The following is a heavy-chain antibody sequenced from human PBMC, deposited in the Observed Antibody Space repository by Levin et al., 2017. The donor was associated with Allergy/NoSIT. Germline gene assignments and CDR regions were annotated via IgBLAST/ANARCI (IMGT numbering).Heavy chain of an antibody. V-gene: IGHV1-46*01. CDR1: GYTFTSYY. CDR2: INPSGGST. Sequence: VASVKVSCKASGYTFTSYYMHWVRQAPGQGLEWMGIINPSGGSTSYAQKFQGRVTMTRDTSTSTVYMELSSLRSEDTAVYYCAREYSRDVNANGYYYYGMDVWGQGTTVTVSS. D-gene: IGHD6-25*01. J-gene: IGHJ6*02. CDR3: AREYSRDVNANGYYYYGMDV.